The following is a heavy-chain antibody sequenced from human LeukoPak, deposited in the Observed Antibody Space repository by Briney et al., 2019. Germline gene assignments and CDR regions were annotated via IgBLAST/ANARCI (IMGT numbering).Heavy chain of an antibody. CDR2: ISGSGGSP. CDR3: AKAVYDRSGSFDF. Sequence: GGSLTLSCAASGFSFSTYAMTWVRRAPGKGLEWVSGISGSGGSPYYADFVKGRFTISRDTSKNTLYLQMNSLRAEDTAVYYCAKAVYDRSGSFDFWGQGTLVTVSS. D-gene: IGHD3-22*01. CDR1: GFSFSTYA. J-gene: IGHJ4*02. V-gene: IGHV3-23*01.